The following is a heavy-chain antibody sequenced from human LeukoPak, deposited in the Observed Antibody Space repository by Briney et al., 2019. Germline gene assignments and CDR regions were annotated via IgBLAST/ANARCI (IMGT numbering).Heavy chain of an antibody. Sequence: GGSLRLSCAASGFTFSSYAMSWVRQAPGKGLEWVSAISGSGGSTYYADSVKGRFTISRDNSKNTLYLRMNSLRAEDTAVYYCAKDRTMIVVVILFDYWGQGTLVTVSS. CDR3: AKDRTMIVVVILFDY. CDR2: ISGSGGST. CDR1: GFTFSSYA. D-gene: IGHD3-22*01. V-gene: IGHV3-23*01. J-gene: IGHJ4*02.